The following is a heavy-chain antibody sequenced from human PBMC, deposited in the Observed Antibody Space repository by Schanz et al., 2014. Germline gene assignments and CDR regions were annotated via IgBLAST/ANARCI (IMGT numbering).Heavy chain of an antibody. CDR3: ARAPTGYGMDV. Sequence: QVQLVQSGGEVKTPGASVKVSCKASGYTFTRSGISWVRQAPGQGLEWMGWIGGSDGNTNFAQKFQGRVTMTTDTSTSTVYMELRSLTSDDTAVYYCARAPTGYGMDVWGQGTTVTVSS. CDR1: GYTFTRSG. V-gene: IGHV1-18*01. J-gene: IGHJ6*02. CDR2: IGGSDGNT.